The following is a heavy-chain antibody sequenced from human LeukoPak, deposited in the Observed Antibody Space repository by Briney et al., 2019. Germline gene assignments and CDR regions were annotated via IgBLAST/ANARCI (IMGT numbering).Heavy chain of an antibody. CDR2: INWNGGST. J-gene: IGHJ6*03. CDR3: AAAVVPAGGYYYYMDV. Sequence: GGSLRLSCAASGFTVSSNYMSWVRQAPGKGLEWVSGINWNGGSTGYADSVKGRFTISRDNAKNSLYLQMNSLRAEDTALYHCAAAVVPAGGYYYYMDVWGKGTTVTVSS. CDR1: GFTVSSNY. D-gene: IGHD2-2*01. V-gene: IGHV3-20*01.